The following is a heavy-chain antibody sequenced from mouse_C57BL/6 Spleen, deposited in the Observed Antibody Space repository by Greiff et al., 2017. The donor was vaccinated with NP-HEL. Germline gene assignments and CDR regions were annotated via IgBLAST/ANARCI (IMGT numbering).Heavy chain of an antibody. V-gene: IGHV5-12*01. Sequence: EVKLVESGGGLVQPGGSLKLSCAASGFTFSDYYMYWVRQTPEKRLEWVAYISNGGGSTYYPDTVKGRFTISRDNAKNTLYLQMSRLKSEDTAMYYCARAYDYDGRFDYWGQGTTLTVSS. CDR2: ISNGGGST. CDR1: GFTFSDYY. D-gene: IGHD2-4*01. J-gene: IGHJ2*01. CDR3: ARAYDYDGRFDY.